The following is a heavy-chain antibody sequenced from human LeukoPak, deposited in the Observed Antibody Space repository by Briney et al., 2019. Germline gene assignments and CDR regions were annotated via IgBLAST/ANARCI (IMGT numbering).Heavy chain of an antibody. Sequence: GGSLRLSCAASGFTFSDYAMSWVRQAPGKGLEWVSAISGSGVTAYYADSVKGRFTISRDNSKNTLYLQMNSLRAEDTAVYYCAKAGYCSGGSCPIDYWGQGTLVTVSS. CDR3: AKAGYCSGGSCPIDY. J-gene: IGHJ4*02. D-gene: IGHD2-15*01. CDR2: ISGSGVTA. CDR1: GFTFSDYA. V-gene: IGHV3-23*01.